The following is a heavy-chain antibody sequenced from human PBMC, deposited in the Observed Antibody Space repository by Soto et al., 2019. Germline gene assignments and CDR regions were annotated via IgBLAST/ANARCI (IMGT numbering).Heavy chain of an antibody. D-gene: IGHD6-13*01. CDR3: ARGRKDYSSSWYVD. V-gene: IGHV4-34*01. J-gene: IGHJ4*02. CDR1: GGSFSGYY. Sequence: QVQLQQWGAGLLKPSETLSLTCAVYGGSFSGYYWSWIRQPPGKGLEWIGEINHSGSTNYNPSLKSRVTISVDTSKNRFSLKLSSVTAADTAVYYCARGRKDYSSSWYVDWGQGTLVTVSS. CDR2: INHSGST.